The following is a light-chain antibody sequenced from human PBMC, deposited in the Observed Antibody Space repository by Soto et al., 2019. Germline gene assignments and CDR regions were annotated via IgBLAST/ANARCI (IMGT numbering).Light chain of an antibody. V-gene: IGKV3-15*01. CDR2: GAS. CDR3: QQYNSCLTT. J-gene: IGKJ1*01. CDR1: QGVRTN. Sequence: EIEMRQSPATLSASPGHRATLSCRASQGVRTNVAWYHQKPGQAPKLLIYGASTRDAGVPDRFSGDGSGTDFTLTVSSLQSEDFGIYYCQQYNSCLTTFGQGTKV.